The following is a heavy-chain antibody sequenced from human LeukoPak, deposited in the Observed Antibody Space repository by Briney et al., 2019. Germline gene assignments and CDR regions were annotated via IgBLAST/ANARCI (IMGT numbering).Heavy chain of an antibody. CDR1: GGSFSGYY. CDR2: INHSGST. J-gene: IGHJ5*02. V-gene: IGHV4-34*01. CDR3: ARDNSWYGEYWFDP. D-gene: IGHD3-10*01. Sequence: SETLSLTCAVYGGSFSGYYWSWIRQPPGKGLEWIGEINHSGSTNYNPSLKSRVTISVDTSKNQFSLKLSSVTAADTAVYYRARDNSWYGEYWFDPWGQGTLVTVSS.